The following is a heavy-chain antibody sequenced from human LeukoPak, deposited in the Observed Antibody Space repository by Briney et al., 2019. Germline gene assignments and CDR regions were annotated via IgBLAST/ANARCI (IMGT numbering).Heavy chain of an antibody. D-gene: IGHD6-19*01. CDR2: INHSGST. Sequence: SETLSLTCAVYGGSFSGYYWSWVRQPPGKGLEWIGEINHSGSTNYNPSLKSRVTISVDTSKNQFSLKLSSVTAADTAVYYCARHGWHAWYFDLWGRGTLVTVSS. V-gene: IGHV4-34*01. CDR1: GGSFSGYY. J-gene: IGHJ2*01. CDR3: ARHGWHAWYFDL.